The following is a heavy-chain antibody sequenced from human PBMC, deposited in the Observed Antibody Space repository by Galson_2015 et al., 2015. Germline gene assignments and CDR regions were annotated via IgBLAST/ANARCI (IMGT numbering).Heavy chain of an antibody. CDR3: ARLRWADAFDI. V-gene: IGHV3-7*01. CDR2: IKQDGSEK. D-gene: IGHD1-26*01. J-gene: IGHJ3*02. CDR1: GFTFGSYW. Sequence: SLRLSCAASGFTFGSYWMSWVRQAPGKGLEWVANIKQDGSEKYYVDSVKGRFTISRDNAKNSLYLQMNSLRAEDTAVYYCARLRWADAFDIWGQGTMVTVSS.